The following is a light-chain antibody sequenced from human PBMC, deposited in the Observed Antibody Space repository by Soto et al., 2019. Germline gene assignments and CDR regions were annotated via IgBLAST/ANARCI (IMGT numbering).Light chain of an antibody. V-gene: IGLV1-40*01. CDR2: DNT. CDR1: SSNIGAGYD. J-gene: IGLJ2*01. CDR3: QSYDSSLSVV. Sequence: QSVLTQPPSVSGAPGQRITISCTGSSSNIGAGYDVHWYQQLPATAPKLLIYDNTNRPSGVPDRFSGSKSGTSASLAITGLQAEDGADYYCQSYDSSLSVVFGGGTKLTVL.